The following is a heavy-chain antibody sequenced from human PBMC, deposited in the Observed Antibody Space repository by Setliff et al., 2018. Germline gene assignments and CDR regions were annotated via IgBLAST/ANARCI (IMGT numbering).Heavy chain of an antibody. CDR1: GYTFTTYA. Sequence: ASVKVSCKASGYTFTTYAMSWMRQAPGQGLEWMGWINPNSGGTNPAQRFQGRVTMTRDTSINTAYMELSSLTSDDTAFYYCVRSGKFGMRFWFDQWGLGTLVTVSS. D-gene: IGHD1-26*01. V-gene: IGHV1-2*02. CDR3: VRSGKFGMRFWFDQ. CDR2: INPNSGGT. J-gene: IGHJ5*02.